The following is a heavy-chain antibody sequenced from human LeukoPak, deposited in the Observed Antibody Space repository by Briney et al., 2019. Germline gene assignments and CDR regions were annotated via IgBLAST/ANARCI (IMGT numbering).Heavy chain of an antibody. J-gene: IGHJ5*02. V-gene: IGHV3-23*01. D-gene: IGHD2-2*01. CDR1: GFTFNSYA. CDR3: AKGQVSPAVNNWFDP. CDR2: ISGSGDST. Sequence: GSLRLSCAASGFTFNSYAMSWVRQAPGKGLEWVSAISGSGDSTYYADSVKGRFTISGDNSKNTLYLQMNSLRGEDTAVYYCAKGQVSPAVNNWFDPWGQGTLVTVSS.